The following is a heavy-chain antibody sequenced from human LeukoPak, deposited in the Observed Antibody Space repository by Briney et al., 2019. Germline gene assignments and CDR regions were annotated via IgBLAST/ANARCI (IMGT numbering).Heavy chain of an antibody. D-gene: IGHD4-17*01. Sequence: PGGSLRLSCAASGFTFSSYSMNWVRQAPGKGLKWVSYISSSSSTIYYADSVKGRFTISRDNAKNSLYLEMNSLRAEDTAVYYCARTSYGDYDPYYFDYWGQGTLVTVSS. CDR1: GFTFSSYS. CDR3: ARTSYGDYDPYYFDY. CDR2: ISSSSSTI. V-gene: IGHV3-48*01. J-gene: IGHJ4*02.